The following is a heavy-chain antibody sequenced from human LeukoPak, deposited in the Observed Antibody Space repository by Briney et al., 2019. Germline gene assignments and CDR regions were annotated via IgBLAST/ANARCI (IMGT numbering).Heavy chain of an antibody. CDR2: IWYDGSNK. CDR3: ARDVKWFDP. V-gene: IGHV3-33*01. Sequence: PWGSLRLSCAGSGFTFSSYGMHWVRQAPGKGLEWEAVIWYDGSNKYYADSVKGRFTISRDPSKNTLYLQMNSLRAEDTAVYYCARDVKWFDPWGQGTLVTVSS. CDR1: GFTFSSYG. J-gene: IGHJ5*02.